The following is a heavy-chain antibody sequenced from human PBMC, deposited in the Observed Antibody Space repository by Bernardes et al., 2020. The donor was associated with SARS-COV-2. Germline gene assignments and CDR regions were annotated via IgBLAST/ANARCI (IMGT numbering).Heavy chain of an antibody. V-gene: IGHV3-30*01. CDR3: ARGMNGGIAAAVRA. Sequence: GSLRLSCAASGFTFSSYAMHWVRQAPGKGLEWVAVISYDGSNKYYADSVKGRFTISRDNSKNTLYLQMNSLRAEDTAVYYCARGMNGGIAAAVRAWGQGTLVTVSS. D-gene: IGHD6-13*01. J-gene: IGHJ5*02. CDR1: GFTFSSYA. CDR2: ISYDGSNK.